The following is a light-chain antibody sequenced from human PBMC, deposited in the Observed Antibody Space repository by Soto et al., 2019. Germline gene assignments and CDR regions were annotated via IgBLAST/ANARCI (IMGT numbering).Light chain of an antibody. CDR2: DAS. V-gene: IGKV3-11*01. J-gene: IGKJ1*01. Sequence: EIVLTQSPATLSLSPGDRATLSCRASQSVGSYFAWYQQKPGQAPRLLIYDASNRATGIPARFSGSGSGTDVTLTSSSLEPDDFAVYSCQQRGNWPVTFGQGTRVDIK. CDR3: QQRGNWPVT. CDR1: QSVGSY.